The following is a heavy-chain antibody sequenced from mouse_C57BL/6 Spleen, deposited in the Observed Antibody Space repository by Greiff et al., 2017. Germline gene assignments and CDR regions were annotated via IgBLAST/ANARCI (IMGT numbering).Heavy chain of an antibody. V-gene: IGHV1-26*01. CDR3: GWGDSNYGTWFAY. J-gene: IGHJ3*01. CDR1: GYTFTDYY. Sequence: VQLQQSGPELVKPGASVKISCKASGYTFTDYYMNWVKQSHGKSLEWIGDINPNNGGTSYNQKFKGKATLTVDKSSSTAYMELRSLTSEDSAVYYCGWGDSNYGTWFAYWGQGTLVTVSA. D-gene: IGHD2-5*01. CDR2: INPNNGGT.